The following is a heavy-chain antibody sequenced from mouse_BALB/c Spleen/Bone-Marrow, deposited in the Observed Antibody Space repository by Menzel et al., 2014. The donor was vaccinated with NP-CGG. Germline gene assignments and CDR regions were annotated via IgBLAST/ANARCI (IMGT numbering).Heavy chain of an antibody. D-gene: IGHD2-3*01. CDR3: VRGGYYVPSYFDS. Sequence: VHVKQSGGGLVQPGGSRKLSCAASGFTFRSFGMHWARQAPEKGLEWVAYISGGTSTIYYADTVKGRFTISRGNPNNTLFLQMTSLRSEDTAMYYCVRGGYYVPSYFDSWGQGTTLTVSS. V-gene: IGHV5-17*02. CDR1: GFTFRSFG. J-gene: IGHJ2*01. CDR2: ISGGTSTI.